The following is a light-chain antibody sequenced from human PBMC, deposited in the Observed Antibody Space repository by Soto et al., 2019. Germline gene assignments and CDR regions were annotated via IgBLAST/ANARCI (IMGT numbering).Light chain of an antibody. CDR3: QQYNGT. CDR1: QTISSW. J-gene: IGKJ1*01. Sequence: DIQMTQSPSTLSGSVGDRVTITCRASQTISSWLAWYQQKPGKAPKLLIYDASSLESGVPSRFSGSGSGTEFTLTISSLQPDDFATYYCQQYNGTFGQGTKVDIK. V-gene: IGKV1-5*01. CDR2: DAS.